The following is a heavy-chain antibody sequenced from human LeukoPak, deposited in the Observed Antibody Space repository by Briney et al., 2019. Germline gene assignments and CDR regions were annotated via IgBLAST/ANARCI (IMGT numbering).Heavy chain of an antibody. J-gene: IGHJ4*02. CDR2: IIPIFGIA. D-gene: IGHD6-13*01. V-gene: IGHV1-69*04. Sequence: ASVKVPCKASGGTFSSYAISWVRQAPGQGLEWMGRIIPIFGIANYARKFQGRVTITADKSTSTAYMELSSLRSEDAAVYYCARDRIKGEQQLVQDYWGQGTLVTVSS. CDR1: GGTFSSYA. CDR3: ARDRIKGEQQLVQDY.